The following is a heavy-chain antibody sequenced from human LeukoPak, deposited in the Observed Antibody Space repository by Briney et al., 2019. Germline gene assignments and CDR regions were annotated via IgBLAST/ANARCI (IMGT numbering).Heavy chain of an antibody. D-gene: IGHD6-13*01. CDR1: GGSFSGYY. V-gene: IGHV4-34*01. CDR2: INHSGST. CDR3: AKDDADGIAPPFLPFDD. J-gene: IGHJ4*02. Sequence: PSETLSLTCAVSGGSFSGYYWSWIRQTPGKGLEWIGEINHSGSTNYNPSLKSRVTIFIDTSKNKLSLKLSCLTAADTAVYYCAKDDADGIAPPFLPFDDWGQGTLVTVSS.